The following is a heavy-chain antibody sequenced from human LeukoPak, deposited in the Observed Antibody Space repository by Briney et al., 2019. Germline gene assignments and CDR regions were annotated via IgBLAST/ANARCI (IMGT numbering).Heavy chain of an antibody. V-gene: IGHV1-18*01. CDR1: GYTFSTYG. J-gene: IGHJ1*01. CDR3: ARASNLAVVGATRYFQH. CDR2: ISTYNGNT. Sequence: ASVKVSCKASGYTFSTYGISWVRQAPGQGLEWMGWISTYNGNTNYAQKLQDRLTMTTDTSTSTAYMELRSLRSDDTAVYYCARASNLAVVGATRYFQHWGQGTLVTVSS. D-gene: IGHD1-26*01.